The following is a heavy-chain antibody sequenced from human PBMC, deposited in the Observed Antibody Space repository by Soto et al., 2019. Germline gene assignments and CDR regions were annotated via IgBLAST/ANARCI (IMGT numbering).Heavy chain of an antibody. CDR1: GFSVTDAW. Sequence: DVQLLESGGGLVEPGGSLRLSCAVSGFSVTDAWMNWVRQVPGKGLAWVGRIKSKFDGGSTDYAAPVKVRFTISKDDSKNTLYLHMNSLKTEDTAVYYCTIPTPDKPMVTSYYYFAMDVWGPGTTVSVSS. D-gene: IGHD5-18*01. V-gene: IGHV3-15*07. CDR3: TIPTPDKPMVTSYYYFAMDV. J-gene: IGHJ6*02. CDR2: IKSKFDGGST.